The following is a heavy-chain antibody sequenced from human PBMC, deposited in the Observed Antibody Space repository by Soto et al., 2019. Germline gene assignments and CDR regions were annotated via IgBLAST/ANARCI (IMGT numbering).Heavy chain of an antibody. CDR3: ARDAVMVRGDIDV. V-gene: IGHV4-4*07. J-gene: IGHJ6*02. CDR1: GGSIRGYY. D-gene: IGHD3-10*01. Sequence: SETLSLTCTVSGGSIRGYYWSWIRQPAGKGLEWIGRIYTTGNTNCSPSLKSRVTMSVDTSKNQFSLRLSSVTAADTAVYYCARDAVMVRGDIDVWGQGTPVTVSS. CDR2: IYTTGNT.